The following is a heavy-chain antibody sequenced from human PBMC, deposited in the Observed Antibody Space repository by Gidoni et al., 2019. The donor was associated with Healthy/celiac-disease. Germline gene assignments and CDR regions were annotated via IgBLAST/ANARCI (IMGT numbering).Heavy chain of an antibody. J-gene: IGHJ6*02. D-gene: IGHD2-2*01. Sequence: QVQLVQSGAEVKKPGSSVKVSCKASGGTFSSYAISWVRQAPGQGLEWMGGIIPIFGTANYAQKFQGRVTITADESTSTAYMELSSLRSEDTAVYYCARGDCSSTSCSNYYYGMDVWGQGTTVTVSS. V-gene: IGHV1-69*01. CDR3: ARGDCSSTSCSNYYYGMDV. CDR1: GGTFSSYA. CDR2: IIPIFGTA.